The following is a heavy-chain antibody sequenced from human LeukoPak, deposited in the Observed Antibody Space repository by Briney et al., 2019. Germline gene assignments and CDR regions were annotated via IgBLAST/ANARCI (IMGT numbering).Heavy chain of an antibody. CDR2: INHSGST. V-gene: IGHV4-34*01. CDR3: ARGGIVAVPAAPPYGMDV. J-gene: IGHJ6*02. Sequence: SETLSLTCAVYGGSFSGYYWSWIRQPPGRGLEWIGEINHSGSTNYNPSLKSRVTISVDTSKNQFSLKLSSVTAADTAVYYCARGGIVAVPAAPPYGMDVWGQGTTVTVSS. D-gene: IGHD2-2*01. CDR1: GGSFSGYY.